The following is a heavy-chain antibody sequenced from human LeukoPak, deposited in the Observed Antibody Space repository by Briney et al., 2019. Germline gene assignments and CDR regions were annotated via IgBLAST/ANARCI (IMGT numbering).Heavy chain of an antibody. D-gene: IGHD3-10*01. V-gene: IGHV3-23*01. CDR1: GFTFSSYA. CDR3: AREGFRYYGSGSHFDY. Sequence: GGSLRLSCAASGFTFSSYAMSWVRQAPGKGLEWVSAISGSGGSTYYADSVKGRFTISRDNSKNTLYLQMNSLRAEDAAVYYCAREGFRYYGSGSHFDYWGQGTLVTVSS. CDR2: ISGSGGST. J-gene: IGHJ4*02.